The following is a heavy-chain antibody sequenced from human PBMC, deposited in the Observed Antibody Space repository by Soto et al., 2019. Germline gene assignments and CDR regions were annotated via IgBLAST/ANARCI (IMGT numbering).Heavy chain of an antibody. CDR1: GYSFTSYW. D-gene: IGHD4-17*01. V-gene: IGHV5-51*01. J-gene: IGHJ4*02. Sequence: GESLKISCKGSGYSFTSYWIAWVRQVPGKGLELMGVIYPGDFVIRYSPSFQGQVTISAGKSISTAYLQWSSLKASDTAMYYCARRSLNGDYADYWGQGTLVTVSS. CDR2: IYPGDFVI. CDR3: ARRSLNGDYADY.